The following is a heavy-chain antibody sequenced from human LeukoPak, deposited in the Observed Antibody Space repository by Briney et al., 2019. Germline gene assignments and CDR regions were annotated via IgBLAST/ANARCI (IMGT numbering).Heavy chain of an antibody. V-gene: IGHV4-59*01. J-gene: IGHJ4*02. CDR2: IYYSGST. Sequence: SETLSLTCTVSGGSISSYYWSWIRQSPGKGLEWIGYIYYSGSTNYNPSLKSRVSISVDTSKNQLSLNLSSVTATDTAVYYCAREDGYNFRVIDYWGQGTLVTVSS. CDR3: AREDGYNFRVIDY. CDR1: GGSISSYY. D-gene: IGHD5-24*01.